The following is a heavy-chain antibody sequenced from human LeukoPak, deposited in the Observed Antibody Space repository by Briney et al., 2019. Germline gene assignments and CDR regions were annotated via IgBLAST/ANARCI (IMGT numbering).Heavy chain of an antibody. CDR1: GFTFSDYY. CDR3: ARAGIAAAGTRIGYYYGMDV. Sequence: GGSLRLSCAASGFTFSDYYMSWIRQAPGKGLEWVSYISNSGSTVYYADSVKGRFAISRDSAKNSLFLQMNGLRAEDTAVYYCARAGIAAAGTRIGYYYGMDVWGQGTTVTVSS. J-gene: IGHJ6*02. D-gene: IGHD6-13*01. CDR2: ISNSGSTV. V-gene: IGHV3-11*01.